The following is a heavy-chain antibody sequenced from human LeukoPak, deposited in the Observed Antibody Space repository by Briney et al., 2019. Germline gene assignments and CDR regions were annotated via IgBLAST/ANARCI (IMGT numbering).Heavy chain of an antibody. D-gene: IGHD1-1*01. CDR3: AGDRGITITKDFDY. J-gene: IGHJ4*02. Sequence: ASVKVSCKVSGSTLAESSIHWLRQAPGKGLEWMGGYDPEEGGIIFAQKFLDRVTMTEDTSTTTAYMEVSSLRSEDTAVYFCAGDRGITITKDFDYWGQGTLVTVSS. CDR2: YDPEEGGI. CDR1: GSTLAESS. V-gene: IGHV1-24*01.